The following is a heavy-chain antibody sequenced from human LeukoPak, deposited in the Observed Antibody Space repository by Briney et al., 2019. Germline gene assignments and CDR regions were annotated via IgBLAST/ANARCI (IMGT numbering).Heavy chain of an antibody. CDR1: GGSFSGYY. Sequence: SETLSLTCTVYGGSFSGYYWSWIRQPPGKGLEWIGEINHSGSTNYNPSLKSRLTISVDTSKNQFSLKLNSVTAADTAVYYCARLYGSGSYYNYWGQGTLVTVSS. V-gene: IGHV4-34*01. J-gene: IGHJ4*02. D-gene: IGHD3-10*01. CDR3: ARLYGSGSYYNY. CDR2: INHSGST.